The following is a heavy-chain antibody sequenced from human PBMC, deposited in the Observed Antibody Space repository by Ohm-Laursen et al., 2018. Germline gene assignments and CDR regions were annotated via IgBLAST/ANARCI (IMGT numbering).Heavy chain of an antibody. J-gene: IGHJ6*02. D-gene: IGHD6-19*01. CDR2: IYTSGST. CDR1: GGSITSYY. CDR3: AGQYSSGWYYYYYYGMDV. V-gene: IGHV4-4*07. Sequence: PGTLSLTCDVSGGSITSYYWSWIRQPAGKGLEWIGRIYTSGSTNYNPSLKSRVTMSVDTSKNQFSLKLSSVTAADTAVYYCAGQYSSGWYYYYYYGMDVWGQGTTVTVSS.